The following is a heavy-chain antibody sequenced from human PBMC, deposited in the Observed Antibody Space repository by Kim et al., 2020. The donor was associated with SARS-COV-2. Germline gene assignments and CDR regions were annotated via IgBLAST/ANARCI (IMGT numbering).Heavy chain of an antibody. CDR3: ARGLTIFGVVIMGEERDYGMDV. V-gene: IGHV5-51*01. Sequence: GESLKISCKGSGYSFTSYWIGWVRQMPGKGLEWMGIIYPGDSDTRYSPSFQGQVTISADKSISTAYLQWSSLKASDTAMYYCARGLTIFGVVIMGEERDYGMDVWGQGTTVTVSS. D-gene: IGHD3-3*01. J-gene: IGHJ6*02. CDR2: IYPGDSDT. CDR1: GYSFTSYW.